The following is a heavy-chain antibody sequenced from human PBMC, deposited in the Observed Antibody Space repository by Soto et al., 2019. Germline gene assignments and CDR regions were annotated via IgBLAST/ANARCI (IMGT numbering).Heavy chain of an antibody. V-gene: IGHV3-7*03. J-gene: IGHJ6*02. CDR1: GFIFSSSW. CDR3: AKPQVDCSSTTCYSDYYYYYGMDV. D-gene: IGHD2-2*01. Sequence: GGSLRLSCAAPGFIFSSSWMSWVRQAPGKGLEWVANIKQDGSQKYYVDSVKGRFTISRDNAKNSLYLQMNSLRAEDTAVYYCAKPQVDCSSTTCYSDYYYYYGMDVWGQGTTVTVSS. CDR2: IKQDGSQK.